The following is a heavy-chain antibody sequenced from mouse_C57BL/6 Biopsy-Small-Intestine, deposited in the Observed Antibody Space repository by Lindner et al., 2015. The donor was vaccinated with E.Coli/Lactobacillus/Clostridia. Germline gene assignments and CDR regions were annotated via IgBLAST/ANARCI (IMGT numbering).Heavy chain of an antibody. CDR3: TLYYGDY. D-gene: IGHD2-1*01. J-gene: IGHJ2*01. Sequence: VQLQESGADLVKPGASVKLSCTTSGFNFKDFYIHWVKQTTEQGLEWIGRIDPADGETKYAPDFQDKATITVDTSSNTAYLQLSSLTSEDTAVYYCTLYYGDYWGQGATLTVSS. CDR1: GFNFKDFY. CDR2: IDPADGET. V-gene: IGHV14-2*01.